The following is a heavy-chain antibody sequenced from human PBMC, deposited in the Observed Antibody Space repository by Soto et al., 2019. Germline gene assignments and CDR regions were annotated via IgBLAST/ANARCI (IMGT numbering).Heavy chain of an antibody. J-gene: IGHJ4*02. Sequence: ASVKVSCKASGYTLTDNYMHRVREAPGQGLEWMGWINPNGGTNYAQKFQGRVTMTRDTSISTAYMELSRLRSDDTAVYYCAKSLTTLPTLLDYWGQGTLVTVSS. CDR3: AKSLTTLPTLLDY. V-gene: IGHV1-2*02. CDR1: GYTLTDNY. D-gene: IGHD4-4*01. CDR2: INPNGGT.